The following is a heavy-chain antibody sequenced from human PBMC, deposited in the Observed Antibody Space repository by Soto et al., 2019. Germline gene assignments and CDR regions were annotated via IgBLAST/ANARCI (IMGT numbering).Heavy chain of an antibody. CDR2: IYYSGST. J-gene: IGHJ6*02. CDR1: GGSISSGDCY. Sequence: PSETLSLTCTVSGGSISSGDCYWSWLRQPPGKGLEWIGYIYYSGSTYYNPSLKSRVTISVDTSKNQFSLKLSSVTAADTAVYYCAKEPVSITIFGVNGMDVWGQGTTVTVSS. D-gene: IGHD3-3*01. CDR3: AKEPVSITIFGVNGMDV. V-gene: IGHV4-30-4*01.